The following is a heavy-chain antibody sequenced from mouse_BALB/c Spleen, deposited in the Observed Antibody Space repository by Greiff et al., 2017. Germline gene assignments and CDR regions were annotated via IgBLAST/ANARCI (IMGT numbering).Heavy chain of an antibody. CDR1: GFTFSSFG. CDR3: ARSRGNYYFDY. V-gene: IGHV5-17*02. D-gene: IGHD2-1*01. J-gene: IGHJ4*01. CDR2: ISSGSSTI. Sequence: EVQRVESGGGLVQPGGSRKLSCAASGFTFSSFGMHWVRQAPEKGLEWVAYISSGSSTIYYADTVKGRFTISRDNPKNTLFLQMTSLRSEDTAMYYCARSRGNYYFDYWGQGTSVTVSS.